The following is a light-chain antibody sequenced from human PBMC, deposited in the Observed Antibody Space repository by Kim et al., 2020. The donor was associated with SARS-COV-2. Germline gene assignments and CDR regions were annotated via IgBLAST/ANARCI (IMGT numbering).Light chain of an antibody. Sequence: ATIKCKSSQSVLYSSNNKNYLAWYQQKPGQPPKLLIYWASTRESGVPDRFSGSGSGTDSTLTISSLQTEDVAVYYCQQYYSTPVTFGQGTKVEIK. CDR3: QQYYSTPVT. CDR2: WAS. V-gene: IGKV4-1*01. CDR1: QSVLYSSNNKNY. J-gene: IGKJ1*01.